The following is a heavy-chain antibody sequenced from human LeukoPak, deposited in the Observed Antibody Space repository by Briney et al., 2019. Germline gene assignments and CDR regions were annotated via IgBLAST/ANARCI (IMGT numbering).Heavy chain of an antibody. J-gene: IGHJ6*03. CDR1: GGSISSTGYY. CDR3: ARVVVRGGLSYYYYLDV. D-gene: IGHD3-16*01. Sequence: SETLSLTCTVSGGSISSTGYYWGWIRQPPGKGLEWIGSIYYSGSSYYNPSLKSRVTISVDTSKTQFSLKLSSVTAADTALYYCARVVVRGGLSYYYYLDVWGKGTTVTVSS. CDR2: IYYSGSS. V-gene: IGHV4-39*07.